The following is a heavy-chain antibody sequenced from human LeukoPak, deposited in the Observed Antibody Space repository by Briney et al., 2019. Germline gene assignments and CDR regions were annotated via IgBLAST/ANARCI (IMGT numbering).Heavy chain of an antibody. J-gene: IGHJ6*03. D-gene: IGHD5-24*01. CDR2: IIPIFGTA. Sequence: TSVKVSCKASGYTFTSYGISWVRQAPGQGLEWMGGIIPIFGTANYAQKFQGRVTITADESTSTAYMELSSLRSEDTAVYYCARGPRDRPHYYYYMDVWGKGTTVTVSS. V-gene: IGHV1-69*13. CDR1: GYTFTSYG. CDR3: ARGPRDRPHYYYYMDV.